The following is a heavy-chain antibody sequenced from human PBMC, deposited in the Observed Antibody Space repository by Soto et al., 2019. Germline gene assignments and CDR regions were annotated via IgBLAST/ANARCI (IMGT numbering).Heavy chain of an antibody. J-gene: IGHJ4*02. Sequence: PSQTLSLTCAIPGDSVSRSIVTWNWIRQSPSRGLEWLGRTYYRSKWYYDYAESVKSRITISPDTSRNQLSLQLNSVTSEDTAIYYCVRLIGNSWLDYWGQGTQVTVSS. CDR3: VRLIGNSWLDY. D-gene: IGHD6-13*01. CDR1: GDSVSRSIVT. CDR2: TYYRSKWYY. V-gene: IGHV6-1*01.